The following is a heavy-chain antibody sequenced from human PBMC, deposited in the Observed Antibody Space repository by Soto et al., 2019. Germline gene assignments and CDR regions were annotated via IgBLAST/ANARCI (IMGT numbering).Heavy chain of an antibody. CDR3: ARGLDYGDYWHYFDY. D-gene: IGHD4-17*01. V-gene: IGHV3-7*05. CDR1: GFTFSSYW. Sequence: GGSLRLSCAASGFTFSSYWMSWVRQAPGKGLEWVANIKQDGSEKYYVDSVKGRFTISRDNAKNSLYLQMNSLRAEDTAVYYCARGLDYGDYWHYFDYWGQGTLVTVSS. CDR2: IKQDGSEK. J-gene: IGHJ4*02.